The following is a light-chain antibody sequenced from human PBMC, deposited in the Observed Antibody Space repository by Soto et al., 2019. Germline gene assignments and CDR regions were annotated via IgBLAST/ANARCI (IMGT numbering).Light chain of an antibody. Sequence: QSALTQPASVSGSPGQSITTSCTGASSDVGAFNYVSWYQQHPGKAPKLLIYEVSNRPSGLSNRFSGSKSGNTASLTISGLQAEDEADYYCSSYTSSTTRVFGGGTKVTVL. V-gene: IGLV2-14*01. J-gene: IGLJ2*01. CDR2: EVS. CDR1: SSDVGAFNY. CDR3: SSYTSSTTRV.